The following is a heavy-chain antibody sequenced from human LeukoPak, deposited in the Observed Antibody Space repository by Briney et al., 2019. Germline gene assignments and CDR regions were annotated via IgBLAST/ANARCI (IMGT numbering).Heavy chain of an antibody. CDR3: ARASGEDIVVVVAATGYFDY. Sequence: SETLSLTCAVYGGSFSGYYWSWIRQPPGKGLEWIGEINHSGSTNYNPSLKSRVTISVDTSKNQFSLKLSSATAADTAVYYCARASGEDIVVVVAATGYFDYWGQGTLVTVSS. V-gene: IGHV4-34*01. CDR2: INHSGST. D-gene: IGHD2-15*01. J-gene: IGHJ4*02. CDR1: GGSFSGYY.